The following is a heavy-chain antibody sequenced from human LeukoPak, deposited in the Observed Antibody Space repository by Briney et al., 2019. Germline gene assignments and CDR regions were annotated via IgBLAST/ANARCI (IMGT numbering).Heavy chain of an antibody. D-gene: IGHD3-22*01. Sequence: GGSLRLSCAASGFTFSSYAMSWVRQAPGKGLEWVSAISGSGGSTYYADSVKGRFTISRGNSKNTLYLQMNSLRAEDTAVYYCAKDLYYYDSSGYLGYFDYWGQGTLVTVSS. CDR2: ISGSGGST. V-gene: IGHV3-23*01. J-gene: IGHJ4*02. CDR1: GFTFSSYA. CDR3: AKDLYYYDSSGYLGYFDY.